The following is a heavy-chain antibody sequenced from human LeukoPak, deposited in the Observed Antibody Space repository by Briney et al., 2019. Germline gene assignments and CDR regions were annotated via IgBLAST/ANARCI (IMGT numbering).Heavy chain of an antibody. V-gene: IGHV3-23*01. CDR2: IGNSGAGT. CDR3: AKRDNFFDC. CDR1: GFTFNTYA. J-gene: IGHJ4*02. Sequence: PGGSLRLSCAASGFTFNTYAMSWVRQAPGKGLEWVSSIGNSGAGTYYADSVKGRFTISRDNSKNTLYLQMNSLRAEDTALYYCAKRDNFFDCWGQGTLVTVSS.